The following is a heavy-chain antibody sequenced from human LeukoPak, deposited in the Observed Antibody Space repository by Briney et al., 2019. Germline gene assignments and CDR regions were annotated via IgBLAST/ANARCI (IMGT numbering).Heavy chain of an antibody. CDR1: GFTFSSYA. D-gene: IGHD6-13*01. CDR3: ARDRHSSSWYSGYFDY. V-gene: IGHV3-30*04. J-gene: IGHJ4*02. Sequence: GGSLRLSCAASGFTFSSYAMHWVRQAPGKGLEWVAVISYDGSNKYYADSVKGRFTISRDNSKNTLYLQMDSLRAEDTAVYYCARDRHSSSWYSGYFDYWGQGTLVTVSS. CDR2: ISYDGSNK.